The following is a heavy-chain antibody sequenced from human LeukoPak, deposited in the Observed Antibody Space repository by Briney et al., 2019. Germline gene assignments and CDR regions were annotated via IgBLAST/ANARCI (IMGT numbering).Heavy chain of an antibody. CDR3: ARDSSIPY. CDR1: GFTFSSYS. V-gene: IGHV3-7*03. CDR2: IKQDGSEK. J-gene: IGHJ4*02. Sequence: GGSLRLSCAASGFTFSSYSMSWVRQAPGKGLEWVANIKQDGSEKYYVDSVKGRFTISRDNAKNSLYLQMNSLRVEDTAMYYCARDSSIPYWGQGTLVTVSS. D-gene: IGHD2-2*02.